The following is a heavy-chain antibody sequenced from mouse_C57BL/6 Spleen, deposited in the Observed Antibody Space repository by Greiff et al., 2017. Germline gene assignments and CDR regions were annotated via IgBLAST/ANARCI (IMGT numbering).Heavy chain of an antibody. Sequence: EVNVVESEGGLVQPGSSMKLSCTASGFTFSDYYMAWVRQVPEKGLEWVANINYDGSSTSYLDSLKSRFIISRDNAKNILYLQMSSLKSADTATYYGASDSTVGWYFDVWGTGTTVTVSS. CDR3: ASDSTVGWYFDV. V-gene: IGHV5-16*01. CDR1: GFTFSDYY. J-gene: IGHJ1*03. D-gene: IGHD1-1*01. CDR2: INYDGSST.